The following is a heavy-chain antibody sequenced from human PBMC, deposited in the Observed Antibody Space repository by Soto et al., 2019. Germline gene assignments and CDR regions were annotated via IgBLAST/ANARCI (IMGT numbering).Heavy chain of an antibody. CDR1: GGSISSGGYY. V-gene: IGHV4-31*03. CDR3: ARDQIAVATYYYYGMDV. Sequence: SETLSLNCTVSGGSISSGGYYWSWIRQHPGKGLEWIGYIYYSGSTYYNPSLKSRVTISVDTSKNQFSLKLSSVTAADTAVYYCARDQIAVATYYYYGMDVWGQGTTVTVSS. J-gene: IGHJ6*02. CDR2: IYYSGST. D-gene: IGHD6-19*01.